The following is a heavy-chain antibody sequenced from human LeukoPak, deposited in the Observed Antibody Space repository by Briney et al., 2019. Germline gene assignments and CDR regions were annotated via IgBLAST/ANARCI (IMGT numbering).Heavy chain of an antibody. CDR1: GGSISSSSYY. D-gene: IGHD6-6*01. Sequence: SETLSLTCTVSGGSISSSSYYWGWIRQPPGKGLEWIGSIYYSGSTYYNPSLKSRVTISVDTSKNQFSLKLSSVTAADTAVYYCARSGIAARLLYFDYWGQGTLVTVSS. CDR2: IYYSGST. CDR3: ARSGIAARLLYFDY. J-gene: IGHJ4*02. V-gene: IGHV4-39*07.